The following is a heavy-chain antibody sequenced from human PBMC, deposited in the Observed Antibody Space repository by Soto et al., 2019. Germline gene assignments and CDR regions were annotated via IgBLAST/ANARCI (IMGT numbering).Heavy chain of an antibody. J-gene: IGHJ3*02. V-gene: IGHV3-30*18. CDR3: AKPYHDYGDYLAFDI. D-gene: IGHD4-17*01. Sequence: QVQLVESGGGVVQPGRSLRLSCAASGFTFSSYGMHWVRQAPGKGLEWVAVISYDGSNKYYADSVKGRFTISRDNSKNALYLQMNSLSAEDTAVYYCAKPYHDYGDYLAFDIWGQGTMVTVSS. CDR1: GFTFSSYG. CDR2: ISYDGSNK.